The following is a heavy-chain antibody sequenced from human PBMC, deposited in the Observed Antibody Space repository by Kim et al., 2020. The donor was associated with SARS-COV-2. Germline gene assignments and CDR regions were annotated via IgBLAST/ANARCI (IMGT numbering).Heavy chain of an antibody. CDR3: AKDPGQYYYDSSGYSNFDL. CDR1: GFPFNNYA. D-gene: IGHD3-22*01. J-gene: IGHJ4*02. Sequence: GGSLRLSCEASGFPFNNYAMSWVRRAPGKGLEWVSALSGGGDSTHYADSVKGRFTISRDNSKDTLYLQMNSLTAGDTATYYCAKDPGQYYYDSSGYSNFDLWGPGTVVTVSP. CDR2: LSGGGDST. V-gene: IGHV3-23*01.